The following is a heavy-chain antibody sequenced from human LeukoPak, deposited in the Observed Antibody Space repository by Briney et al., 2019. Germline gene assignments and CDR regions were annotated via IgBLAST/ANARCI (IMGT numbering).Heavy chain of an antibody. Sequence: SVKVFCKASGGTFSIYAISWVRQAPGQGLEWMGRIIPIFGTANYAQKFQGRLAITTDESTSTAYMELSSLRSEDTAVYYCARGRDGYNLSYWGQGTLVTVSS. V-gene: IGHV1-69*05. D-gene: IGHD5-24*01. CDR1: GGTFSIYA. CDR3: ARGRDGYNLSY. J-gene: IGHJ4*02. CDR2: IIPIFGTA.